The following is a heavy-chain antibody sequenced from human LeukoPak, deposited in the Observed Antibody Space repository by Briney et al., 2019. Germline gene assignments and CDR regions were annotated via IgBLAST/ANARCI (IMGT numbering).Heavy chain of an antibody. V-gene: IGHV4-61*01. CDR3: ASSPSDDTAMDIDY. CDR1: GGSVSSGSYY. D-gene: IGHD5-18*01. CDR2: IYYSGST. J-gene: IGHJ4*02. Sequence: PSETLSLTCTVSGGSVSSGSYYWSWIRQPPGKGLEWIGYIYYSGSTNYNPSLKSRVTISVDTSKNQFSLKLSSVTAADTAVYYCASSPSDDTAMDIDYWGQGTLVTVSS.